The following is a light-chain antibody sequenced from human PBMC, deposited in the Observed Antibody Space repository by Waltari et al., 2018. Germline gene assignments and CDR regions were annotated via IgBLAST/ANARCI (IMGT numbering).Light chain of an antibody. Sequence: QSALTQPASVSGSPGQSITISCSGTSGDVGGHDSVSWYQQYPGDVPKLLIYDVTNLPSGVSMRFSGSKSCNTASLTISGLQAEDEADYYCCSYTTDDIRIFGGGTKLTVL. CDR1: SGDVGGHDS. J-gene: IGLJ2*01. CDR3: CSYTTDDIRI. V-gene: IGLV2-14*03. CDR2: DVT.